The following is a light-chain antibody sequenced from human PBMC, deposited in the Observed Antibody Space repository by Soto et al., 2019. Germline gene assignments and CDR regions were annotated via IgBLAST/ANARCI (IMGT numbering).Light chain of an antibody. J-gene: IGLJ2*01. CDR3: SSYTSSSTRV. CDR1: SSDVVGYNY. CDR2: EVS. V-gene: IGLV2-14*01. Sequence: QSVLTQPASVSGSPGQSITISCTGTSSDVVGYNYVSWYQQHPGKAPKLIIYEVSNRPSGVSNRFSGSKSGNTASLTISGLQAEDEADYYCSSYTSSSTRVFGGGTKLTVL.